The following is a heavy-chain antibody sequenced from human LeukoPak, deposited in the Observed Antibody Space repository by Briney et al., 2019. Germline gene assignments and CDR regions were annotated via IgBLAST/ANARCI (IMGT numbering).Heavy chain of an antibody. CDR3: ARVGPFSSSWNWFDY. CDR1: GGTFSSYA. D-gene: IGHD6-13*01. Sequence: SVKVSCKASGGTFSSYAISWMRQAPGQGLEWMGGIIPIFGTANYAQKFQGRVTITTDESTSTAYMELSRLRSDDTAVYYCARVGPFSSSWNWFDYWGQGTLVTVSS. J-gene: IGHJ4*02. CDR2: IIPIFGTA. V-gene: IGHV1-69*05.